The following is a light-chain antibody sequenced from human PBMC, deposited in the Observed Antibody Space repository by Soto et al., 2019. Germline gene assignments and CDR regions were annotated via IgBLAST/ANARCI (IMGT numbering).Light chain of an antibody. V-gene: IGLV2-14*01. CDR2: DVN. J-gene: IGLJ2*01. Sequence: QSVLTQPASVSGSPGQSITISCTGTSSDVGGYNYVSWYQQHPGKAPKLIIYDVNNRPSGVSNRFSGSKSGNTASLTISGLQAEDEADYYCSSYTSSSTLVFGGGTKLTVL. CDR1: SSDVGGYNY. CDR3: SSYTSSSTLV.